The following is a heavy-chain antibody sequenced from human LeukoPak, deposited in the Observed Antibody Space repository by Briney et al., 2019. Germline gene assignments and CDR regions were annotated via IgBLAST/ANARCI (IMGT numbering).Heavy chain of an antibody. CDR3: ASSQGIPPYYYYGMDV. CDR2: INHSGST. Sequence: SETLSLTCAVYGGSFSGYYWSWIRQPPGKGLEWIGEINHSGSTNYNPSLKSRVTISVDTSKNQFSLKLSSVTAADTAVYYCASSQGIPPYYYYGMDVWGQGTTVTVSS. J-gene: IGHJ6*02. V-gene: IGHV4-34*01. CDR1: GGSFSGYY.